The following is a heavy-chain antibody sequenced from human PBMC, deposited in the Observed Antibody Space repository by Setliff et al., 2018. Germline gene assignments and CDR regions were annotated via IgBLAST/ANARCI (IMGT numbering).Heavy chain of an antibody. CDR3: ASDLMGF. Sequence: ASVKVSCKASGYMFTSNAMHWVRQAPGQGLEWMGVIDPSGTRTVSAQSFKGRITLTRDTSTDTAYMEVNSLKSEDTAVYFCASDLMGFWGQGALVNVSP. V-gene: IGHV1-46*01. J-gene: IGHJ4*02. CDR1: GYMFTSNA. D-gene: IGHD3-9*01. CDR2: IDPSGTRT.